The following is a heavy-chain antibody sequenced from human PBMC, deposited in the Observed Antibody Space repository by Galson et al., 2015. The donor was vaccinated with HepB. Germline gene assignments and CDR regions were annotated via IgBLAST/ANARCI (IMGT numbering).Heavy chain of an antibody. Sequence: PALVKPTQTLTLTCTFSGFSLSTSGVGVGWIRQPPGKALEWLALIYWDDDKRYSPSLKSRLIITKDTSKNQVVLTMTNMDPVDTATYYCAQGRSGEGYFDYWGQGTLVTVSS. CDR3: AQGRSGEGYFDY. V-gene: IGHV2-5*02. CDR2: IYWDDDK. CDR1: GFSLSTSGVG. D-gene: IGHD7-27*01. J-gene: IGHJ4*02.